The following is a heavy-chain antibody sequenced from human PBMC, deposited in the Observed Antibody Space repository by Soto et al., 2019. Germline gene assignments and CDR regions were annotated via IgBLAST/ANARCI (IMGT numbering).Heavy chain of an antibody. Sequence: EVQLVESGGGLVHPGGSLRLSCAASGFTFNNYCMVWVRQAPGRGLEWVANINQDGSAKYYVDSVKGRFTISRDNAKSSLYLQINSLRAEDTATYYCGRGFGGTHWGQGSLVTVSS. CDR2: INQDGSAK. J-gene: IGHJ4*02. D-gene: IGHD2-15*01. CDR1: GFTFNNYC. CDR3: GRGFGGTH. V-gene: IGHV3-7*05.